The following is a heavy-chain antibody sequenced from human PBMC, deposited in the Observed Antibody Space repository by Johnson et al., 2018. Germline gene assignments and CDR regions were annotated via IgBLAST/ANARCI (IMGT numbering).Heavy chain of an antibody. CDR1: GFTFSGSA. Sequence: VQLVESGGGLVQPGGSLKLSCAASGFTFSGSAMHWVRQASGKGLEWVGRIRSKANSYATAYAASVKGRFTISRDASKNTAYLQMNSLKTEDTAVYYCTRPDYDFWRGPNPDDAFDIWGQGTMVTVSS. CDR3: TRPDYDFWRGPNPDDAFDI. CDR2: IRSKANSYAT. D-gene: IGHD3-3*01. J-gene: IGHJ3*02. V-gene: IGHV3-73*01.